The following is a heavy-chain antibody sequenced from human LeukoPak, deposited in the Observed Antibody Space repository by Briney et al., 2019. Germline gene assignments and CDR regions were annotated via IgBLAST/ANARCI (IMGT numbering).Heavy chain of an antibody. Sequence: KSSETLSLTCAVSGGSISSNNWWSWVRQPPGKGLEWIGEIYHSGSTNYNPSLKSRVTISVDKSKNQFSLKLSSVTAADTAVYYCAREDSSGYGRLGYWGQGALVTVSS. CDR1: GGSISSNNW. CDR3: AREDSSGYGRLGY. CDR2: IYHSGST. D-gene: IGHD3-22*01. V-gene: IGHV4-4*02. J-gene: IGHJ4*02.